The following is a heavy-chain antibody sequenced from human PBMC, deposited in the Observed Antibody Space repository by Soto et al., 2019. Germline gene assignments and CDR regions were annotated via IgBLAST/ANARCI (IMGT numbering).Heavy chain of an antibody. CDR1: GFIVSNTY. Sequence: GGSLRLSCTASGFIVSNTYVNWVRQAPGKGLEWVSVISNRGDTHYADSVRGRFSLSRDISDNTLHLQMNNLRVEDTAVYYCARAPRYCRGGSCSITGDAYDIWGQGTMVTVSS. J-gene: IGHJ3*02. CDR3: ARAPRYCRGGSCSITGDAYDI. CDR2: ISNRGDT. D-gene: IGHD2-15*01. V-gene: IGHV3-66*01.